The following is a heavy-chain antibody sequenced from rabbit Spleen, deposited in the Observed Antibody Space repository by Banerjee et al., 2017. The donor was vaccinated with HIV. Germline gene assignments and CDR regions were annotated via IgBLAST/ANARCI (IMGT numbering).Heavy chain of an antibody. D-gene: IGHD1-1*01. CDR1: GVSFSSSSY. CDR3: TRDDGSGHYIDGYFNL. CDR2: IHAGNSGAS. V-gene: IGHV1S40*01. J-gene: IGHJ4*01. Sequence: QSLEESGGDLVKPGASLTLTCTASGVSFSSSSYMCWVRQAPGKGLEWIACIHAGNSGASYYATWAKGRFTISKTSSTTVTLQVTSLTAADTATYFCTRDDGSGHYIDGYFNLWGPGTLVTVS.